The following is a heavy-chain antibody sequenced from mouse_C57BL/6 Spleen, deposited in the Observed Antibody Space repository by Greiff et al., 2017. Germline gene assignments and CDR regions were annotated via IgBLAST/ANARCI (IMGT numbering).Heavy chain of an antibody. Sequence: EVQLVESEGGLVQPGSSMKLSCTASGFTFSDYYMAWVRQVPEKGLEWVANINYDGSSTYYLDSLKSRFIISRDNAKNILYLQMSSLKSEDTATYYCARDHDGFDYWGQGTTLTVSS. CDR2: INYDGSST. V-gene: IGHV5-16*01. CDR1: GFTFSDYY. D-gene: IGHD2-12*01. J-gene: IGHJ2*01. CDR3: ARDHDGFDY.